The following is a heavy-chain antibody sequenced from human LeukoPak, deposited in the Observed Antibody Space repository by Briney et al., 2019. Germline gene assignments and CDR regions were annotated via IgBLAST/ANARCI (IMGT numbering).Heavy chain of an antibody. Sequence: GGSLRLSCAASGFTFSSYAMSWVRQAPGKGLEWVARIKSKTDDGTTDYAAPVKGRFIISRDDSKNTLYLQMNSVKTEDTGVYYCTTVGYDFWSGYYNYFDHWGQGTLVTVSS. CDR2: IKSKTDDGTT. CDR3: TTVGYDFWSGYYNYFDH. J-gene: IGHJ4*02. CDR1: GFTFSSYA. D-gene: IGHD3-3*01. V-gene: IGHV3-15*05.